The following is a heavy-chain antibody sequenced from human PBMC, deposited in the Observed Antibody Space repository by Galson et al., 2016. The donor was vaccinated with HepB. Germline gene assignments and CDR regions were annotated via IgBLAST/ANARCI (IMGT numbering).Heavy chain of an antibody. V-gene: IGHV3-21*01. J-gene: IGHJ6*02. CDR3: ARDPGRYCSGGFCYSNPDYNGMDV. Sequence: SLRLSCAASRFTFSSYSMNWVRQAPGKGLEWISSITSRSNYRYYADSVKGRFTISRDNPKNSLYLQMNSLRAEDTAVYYCARDPGRYCSGGFCYSNPDYNGMDVWGQGTTVIVSS. D-gene: IGHD2-15*01. CDR2: ITSRSNYR. CDR1: RFTFSSYS.